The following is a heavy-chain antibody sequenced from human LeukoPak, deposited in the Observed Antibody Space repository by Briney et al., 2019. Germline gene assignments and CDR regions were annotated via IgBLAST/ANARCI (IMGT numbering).Heavy chain of an antibody. CDR3: ATANQDYDFWSGLGY. V-gene: IGHV1-46*03. Sequence: GASVKVSCKASGYTFTRCYMHWVRQAPGQGLEWMGIINPSGGSTSYAQKFQGRVTMTRDTSTSTVYMELSSLRSEDTAVYYCATANQDYDFWSGLGYWGQGTLVTVSS. D-gene: IGHD3-3*01. J-gene: IGHJ4*02. CDR1: GYTFTRCY. CDR2: INPSGGST.